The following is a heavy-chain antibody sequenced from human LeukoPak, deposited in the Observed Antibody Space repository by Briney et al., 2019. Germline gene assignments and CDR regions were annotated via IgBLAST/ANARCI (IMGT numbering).Heavy chain of an antibody. CDR3: AKHTCYYDTSGTTALFDY. CDR2: VSGSGAGT. CDR1: GFTFSNYG. D-gene: IGHD3-22*01. V-gene: IGHV3-23*01. J-gene: IGHJ4*02. Sequence: GGSLRPSCAVSGFTFSNYGMSWVRQAPGKGLEWVSGVSGSGAGTYYADSVKGRFTISRDNSKNTLYLQMNSLRAEDTAVYYCAKHTCYYDTSGTTALFDYWGQGTLVTVSS.